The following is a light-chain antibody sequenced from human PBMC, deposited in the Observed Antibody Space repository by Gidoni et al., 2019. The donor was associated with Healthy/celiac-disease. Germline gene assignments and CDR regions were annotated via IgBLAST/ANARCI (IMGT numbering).Light chain of an antibody. Sequence: EIVLTQSPATLSLSPGERATLSCRASQSVSSYLAWYQQKPGQATRLLIYDAYNRATGIPARFSGSGSGTDFTLTISSLEPEDFAVYYCQQRSNWPFTFXGXTKVEIK. V-gene: IGKV3-11*01. CDR3: QQRSNWPFT. CDR2: DAY. CDR1: QSVSSY. J-gene: IGKJ4*01.